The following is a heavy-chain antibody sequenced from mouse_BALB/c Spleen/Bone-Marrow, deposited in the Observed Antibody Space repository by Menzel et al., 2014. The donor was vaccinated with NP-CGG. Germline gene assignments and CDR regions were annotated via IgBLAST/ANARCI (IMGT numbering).Heavy chain of an antibody. CDR3: ARHGGNYAMDY. V-gene: IGHV5-6-3*01. Sequence: EVQVVESGGGLVQPGGSLKLSCAASGFSFSGYGMSWVRQTPEKRLELVAAITSNGGSTYYPDTVKGRFTISRDNAKNTLYLQMSSLKSEDTALYYCARHGGNYAMDYWGQGTSVTVSS. CDR1: GFSFSGYG. CDR2: ITSNGGST. J-gene: IGHJ4*01.